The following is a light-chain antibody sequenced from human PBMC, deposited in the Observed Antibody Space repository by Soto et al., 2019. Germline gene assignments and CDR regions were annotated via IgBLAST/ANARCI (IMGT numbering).Light chain of an antibody. CDR1: QSIDASS. V-gene: IGKV3-11*01. CDR2: DAS. J-gene: IGKJ1*01. Sequence: EIVLTQSPVTLSLAPGDRATLSCWASQSIDASSLAWYQQRHGQAPTHLCHDASNRATGIPARFTGSGSGANFTLTISSLEPEDFAIYYCQQRINWPPRGTFGQGTKVEI. CDR3: QQRINWPPRGT.